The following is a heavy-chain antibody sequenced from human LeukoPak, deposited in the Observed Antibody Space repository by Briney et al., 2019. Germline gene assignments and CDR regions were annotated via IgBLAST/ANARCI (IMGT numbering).Heavy chain of an antibody. V-gene: IGHV1-46*01. CDR2: INPSGGST. CDR3: ARDYPTVGATVY. J-gene: IGHJ4*02. CDR1: GYTFTGYY. D-gene: IGHD1-26*01. Sequence: ASVEVSCKASGYTFTGYYMHWVRQAPGQGLEWMGIINPSGGSTSYAQKFQGRVTMTRDMSTSTVYMELSSLRSEDTAVYYCARDYPTVGATVYWGQGTLVTVSS.